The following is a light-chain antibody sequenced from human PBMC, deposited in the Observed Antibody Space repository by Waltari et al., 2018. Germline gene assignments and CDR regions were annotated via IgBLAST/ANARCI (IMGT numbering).Light chain of an antibody. V-gene: IGKV3-11*01. J-gene: IGKJ1*01. Sequence: EIVLTQSPATLSLSPEETATLSCRASQSFRTYLAWYQQRPGQPPRLLIYDISKRAAGIPARFSGSGSGTDFTLTISSLEPEDFAIYYCQQRSNWPGTFGQGTKVEIK. CDR3: QQRSNWPGT. CDR2: DIS. CDR1: QSFRTY.